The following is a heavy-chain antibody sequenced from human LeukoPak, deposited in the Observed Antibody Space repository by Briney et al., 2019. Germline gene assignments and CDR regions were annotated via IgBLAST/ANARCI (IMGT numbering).Heavy chain of an antibody. CDR2: ISAYNGNT. J-gene: IGHJ4*02. Sequence: ASVKVSCKASGYTFTSYGISWVRQAPGQGLEWMGWISAYNGNTNYAQKLQGRVTMTTDTSTSTAYMELRSLRSDDTAVYYCAGDRRVYYDSSGYYHFDYWGQGTLVTVSS. D-gene: IGHD3-22*01. CDR3: AGDRRVYYDSSGYYHFDY. V-gene: IGHV1-18*01. CDR1: GYTFTSYG.